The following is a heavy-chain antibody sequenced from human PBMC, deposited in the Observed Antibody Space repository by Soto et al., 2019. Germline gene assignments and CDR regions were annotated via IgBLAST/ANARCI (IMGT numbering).Heavy chain of an antibody. D-gene: IGHD1-7*01. J-gene: IGHJ4*02. CDR1: GFTFDGFA. CDR2: ISWNSGSV. Sequence: EVQLVESGGGLVQPGRSLRLSCGASGFTFDGFAMHWVRQAPGKGLEWVSGISWNSGSVAYADSVKGRFTISRDNAKNSLYLQLNSLTPEDTALYYCAKDFSDIWDYRRDFDYWGQGNMVTVSS. V-gene: IGHV3-9*01. CDR3: AKDFSDIWDYRRDFDY.